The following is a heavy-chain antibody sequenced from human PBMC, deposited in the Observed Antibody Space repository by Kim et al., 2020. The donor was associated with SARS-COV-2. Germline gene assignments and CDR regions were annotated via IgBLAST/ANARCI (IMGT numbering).Heavy chain of an antibody. CDR3: ARYGATYLFDPSETNWFDP. J-gene: IGHJ5*02. CDR1: GGSISSGGYY. V-gene: IGHV4-31*03. Sequence: SETLSLTCTVSGGSISSGGYYWSWIRQHPGKGLEWIGYIYYSGSTYYNPSLKSRVTISVDTSKNQFSLKLSSVTAADTAVYYCARYGATYLFDPSETNWFDPWGQGTLVTVSS. D-gene: IGHD1-26*01. CDR2: IYYSGST.